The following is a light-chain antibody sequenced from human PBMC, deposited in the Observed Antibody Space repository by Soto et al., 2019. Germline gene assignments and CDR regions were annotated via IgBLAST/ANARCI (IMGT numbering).Light chain of an antibody. CDR3: QKYKSAPIT. Sequence: DIHMTQSPSSLSASVGDRVTITCGASQGIGNFLAWYQQKPGKVPKLLIYAASTLQSGVPSRFSGSGSGTDFTLTISSLQPEDVATYYCQKYKSAPITFGQGTRLEIK. CDR1: QGIGNF. V-gene: IGKV1-27*01. CDR2: AAS. J-gene: IGKJ5*01.